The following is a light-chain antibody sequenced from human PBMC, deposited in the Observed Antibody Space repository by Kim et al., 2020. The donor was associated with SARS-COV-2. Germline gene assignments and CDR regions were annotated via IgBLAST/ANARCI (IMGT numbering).Light chain of an antibody. CDR1: SLRSYY. CDR2: GKN. V-gene: IGLV3-19*01. J-gene: IGLJ2*01. Sequence: LGQTVRITCQGDSLRSYYASWYQQKQGQAPVLVIYGKNNRHSGIPDRFSGSSSGNTASLTITGAQAEDEADYYCNSRDSSGNHVVFGGGTQLTVL. CDR3: NSRDSSGNHVV.